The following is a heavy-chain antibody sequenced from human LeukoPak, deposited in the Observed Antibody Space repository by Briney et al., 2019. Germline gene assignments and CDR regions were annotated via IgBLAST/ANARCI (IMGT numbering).Heavy chain of an antibody. J-gene: IGHJ4*02. V-gene: IGHV4-38-2*02. CDR1: GYSISSGYY. D-gene: IGHD6-19*01. CDR2: IYHCGST. CDR3: ARDSSGWYKDY. Sequence: SETLSLTCAVSGYSISSGYYWGWIRQPPGKGLEWIGSIYHCGSTYYNPSLKSRVTISVDTSKNQFSLKLSSVTAADTAVYYCARDSSGWYKDYWGQGTLVTVSS.